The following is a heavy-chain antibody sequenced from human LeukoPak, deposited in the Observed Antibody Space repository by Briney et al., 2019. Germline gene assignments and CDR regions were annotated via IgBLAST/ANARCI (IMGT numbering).Heavy chain of an antibody. D-gene: IGHD1-14*01. CDR3: ADDRKRHPFDY. CDR1: GFTFSSHW. Sequence: GESLRLSCVASGFTFSSHWMSWFRQAPGKGLEWVSAISGSGGSTYYADSVKGRFTISRDNSKNTLYLQMNSLRAEDTAVYYCADDRKRHPFDYWGQGTLVTVSS. CDR2: ISGSGGST. V-gene: IGHV3-23*01. J-gene: IGHJ4*02.